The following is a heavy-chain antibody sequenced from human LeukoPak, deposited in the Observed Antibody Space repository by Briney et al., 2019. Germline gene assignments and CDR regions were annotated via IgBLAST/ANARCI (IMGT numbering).Heavy chain of an antibody. J-gene: IGHJ6*02. CDR3: ARDRMYGSSWAYYYFGMDV. D-gene: IGHD6-13*01. CDR2: ISAYNGDT. CDR1: GYTFTNYG. Sequence: AASVKVSCKASGYTFTNYGISWVRQAPGQGLEWMGWISAYNGDTSYERNLQGRVTMTRDTSTSAAYMELGSLRPDDTAVYYCARDRMYGSSWAYYYFGMDVWGQGTTVNVSS. V-gene: IGHV1-18*01.